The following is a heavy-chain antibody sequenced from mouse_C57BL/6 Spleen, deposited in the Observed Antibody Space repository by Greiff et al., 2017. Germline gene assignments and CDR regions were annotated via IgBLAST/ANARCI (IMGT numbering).Heavy chain of an antibody. CDR1: GYSITSGYY. CDR2: ISYDGSN. Sequence: EVQLVESGPGLVKPSQSLSLTCSVTGYSITSGYYWNWIRQFPGNKLEWMGYISYDGSNNYNPSLKNRISITRDTSKNQFFLKLNSVTTEDTATYYCARGIYYGNLFDYRGQGTTLTVSS. D-gene: IGHD2-1*01. CDR3: ARGIYYGNLFDY. J-gene: IGHJ2*01. V-gene: IGHV3-6*01.